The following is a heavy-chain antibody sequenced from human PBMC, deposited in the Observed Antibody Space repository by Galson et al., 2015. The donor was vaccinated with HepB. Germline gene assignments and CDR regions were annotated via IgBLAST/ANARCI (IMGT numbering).Heavy chain of an antibody. Sequence: SLRLSCAASGFAFNTYTMQWVRQAPGKGLEWVATISSAGTTQYYADSEKGRFTSSRDNSKNLVYLQMNSLGAEDTAVYYCARDAMGRGSGSYSAFDYWGQGTLVTVSS. J-gene: IGHJ4*02. V-gene: IGHV3-30-3*01. D-gene: IGHD1-26*01. CDR3: ARDAMGRGSGSYSAFDY. CDR2: ISSAGTTQ. CDR1: GFAFNTYT.